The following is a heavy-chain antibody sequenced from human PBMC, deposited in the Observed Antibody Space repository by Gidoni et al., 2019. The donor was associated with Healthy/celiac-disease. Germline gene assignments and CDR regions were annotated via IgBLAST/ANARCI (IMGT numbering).Heavy chain of an antibody. CDR2: IYHSGST. Sequence: QLQLQESGSGLVKPSQTLSLTCAVSGGSISSGGYSWSWIRQPPGKGLEWIGYIYHSGSTYYNPSLKSRVTISVDRSKNQFSLKLSSVTAADTAVYYCARAPYYYDSSGPLDAFDIWGQGTMVTVSS. V-gene: IGHV4-30-2*01. J-gene: IGHJ3*02. CDR1: GGSISSGGYS. CDR3: ARAPYYYDSSGPLDAFDI. D-gene: IGHD3-22*01.